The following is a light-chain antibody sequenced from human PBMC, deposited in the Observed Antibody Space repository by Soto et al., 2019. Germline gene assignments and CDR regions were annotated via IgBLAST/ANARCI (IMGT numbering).Light chain of an antibody. J-gene: IGKJ5*01. CDR2: AAS. Sequence: DIRMTQSPSSLSGSVGDRVTITCRASQGISSYLDWYQKKPGKGPKLLIYAASTLHSGVPSRLSGSGYGTEFTITISSLKNEDFETYYCQQLNSFPITFGQGTRLEIK. V-gene: IGKV1-9*01. CDR1: QGISSY. CDR3: QQLNSFPIT.